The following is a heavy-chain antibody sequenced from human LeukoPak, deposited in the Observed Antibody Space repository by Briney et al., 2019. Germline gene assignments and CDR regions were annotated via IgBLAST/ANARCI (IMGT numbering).Heavy chain of an antibody. D-gene: IGHD3-22*01. CDR2: IGDSGGST. CDR1: GFTFSSYS. J-gene: IGHJ4*02. V-gene: IGHV3-23*01. Sequence: GGSLRLSCAASGFTFSSYSMNWVRQAPGKGLEWVAGIGDSGGSTNYADSVKGRFTISRDNSKNTLYLQMNSLRAEDTAVYFCAKRGVVIRVILVGFHKEAYYFDSWGQGALVTVSS. CDR3: AKRGVVIRVILVGFHKEAYYFDS.